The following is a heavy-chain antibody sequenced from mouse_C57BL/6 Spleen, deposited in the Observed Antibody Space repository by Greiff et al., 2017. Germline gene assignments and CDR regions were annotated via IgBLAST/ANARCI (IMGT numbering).Heavy chain of an antibody. CDR1: GYAFSSSW. CDR3: ARSITTVVAGNYFDY. J-gene: IGHJ2*01. V-gene: IGHV1-82*01. CDR2: IYPGDGDT. Sequence: VQLQESGPELVKPGASVKISCKASGYAFSSSWMNWVKQRPGKGLEWIGRIYPGDGDTNYNGKFKGKATLTADKSSSSAYMQLRILTSEDSAVYFCARSITTVVAGNYFDYWGQGTTLTVSS. D-gene: IGHD1-1*01.